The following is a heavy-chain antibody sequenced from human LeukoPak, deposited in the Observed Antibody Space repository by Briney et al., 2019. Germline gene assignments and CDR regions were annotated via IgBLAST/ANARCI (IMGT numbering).Heavy chain of an antibody. V-gene: IGHV4-61*01. Sequence: SETLSLTCTVSGGSVSSGSYYWSWIRQPPGKGLEWIGYIYYSGSTNYNPSLKSRVTISVDTSKNQFSLKLSSVTAADTAVYYCARVGTGNDAFDIWGQGTMVTVSS. J-gene: IGHJ3*02. CDR3: ARVGTGNDAFDI. D-gene: IGHD1-1*01. CDR1: GGSVSSGSYY. CDR2: IYYSGST.